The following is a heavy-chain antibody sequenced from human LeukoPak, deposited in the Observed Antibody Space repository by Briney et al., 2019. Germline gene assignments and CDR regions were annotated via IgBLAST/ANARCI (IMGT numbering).Heavy chain of an antibody. CDR3: ARRKRYFDWLPFDY. CDR2: INHSGST. J-gene: IGHJ4*02. D-gene: IGHD3-9*01. Sequence: SETLSLTCAVYGGSFSGYYWSWIRQPPGKGLEWIGEINHSGSTNYNPSLKSRVTISVDTSKNQFSLKLSSVTSADTAVYYCARRKRYFDWLPFDYWGQGTLVTVSS. CDR1: GGSFSGYY. V-gene: IGHV4-34*01.